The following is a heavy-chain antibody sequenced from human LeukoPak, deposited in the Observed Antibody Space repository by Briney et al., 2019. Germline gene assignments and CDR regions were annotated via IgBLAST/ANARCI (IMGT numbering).Heavy chain of an antibody. Sequence: SQTLSLTCAVSGGSVRSGGYSWSWIRQPPGKSGDWIGCIYHSGSTYYNSSLKSRVTVSLDRSKNQLSLRLSSVTAADTAVYYCARRTYYYDSSGYYDYWDQGTLVTVSS. CDR1: GGSVRSGGYS. CDR3: ARRTYYYDSSGYYDY. V-gene: IGHV4-30-2*01. J-gene: IGHJ4*02. CDR2: IYHSGST. D-gene: IGHD3-22*01.